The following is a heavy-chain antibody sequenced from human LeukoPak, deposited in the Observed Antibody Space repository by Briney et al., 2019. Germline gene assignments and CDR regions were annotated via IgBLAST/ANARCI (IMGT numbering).Heavy chain of an antibody. V-gene: IGHV1-18*01. CDR2: ISAYNGNT. CDR3: AREDITMVRGVLRYYYMDV. Sequence: AASVKVSCKASGYTFTSYGISWVRQAPGQGLEWMGWISAYNGNTNYAQKLQGRVTMTTDTSTSTAYMELRSLRSDDTAVYYCAREDITMVRGVLRYYYMDVWGKGTTVAISS. CDR1: GYTFTSYG. D-gene: IGHD3-10*01. J-gene: IGHJ6*03.